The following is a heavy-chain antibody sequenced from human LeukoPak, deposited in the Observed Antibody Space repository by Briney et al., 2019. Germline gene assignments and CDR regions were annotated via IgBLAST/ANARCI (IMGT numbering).Heavy chain of an antibody. D-gene: IGHD3-16*02. CDR3: ARRTRHYDYVWGSYRYTYFDY. CDR1: GGSFSGYY. V-gene: IGHV4-34*01. J-gene: IGHJ4*02. Sequence: SETLSLTCAVYGGSFSGYYWSWIRQPPGKGLEWIGEINHSGSTNYNPSLKSRVTISVDTSKNRFSLKLSSVTAADTAVYYCARRTRHYDYVWGSYRYTYFDYWGQGTLVTVPS. CDR2: INHSGST.